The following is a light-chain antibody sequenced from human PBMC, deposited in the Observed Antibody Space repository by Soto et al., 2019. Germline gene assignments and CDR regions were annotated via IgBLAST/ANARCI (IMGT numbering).Light chain of an antibody. CDR1: QSISSY. CDR2: AAS. V-gene: IGKV1-39*01. CDR3: QQTHTTRT. Sequence: DIQMTQSPSSLSASVGDRVTITCRASQSISSYLNWYQQKPGKAPKLLIYAASSLQSGVPSRFSGSGSGTDFTLTISSLQPEDVATYYCQQTHTTRTFGQGTKVEI. J-gene: IGKJ1*01.